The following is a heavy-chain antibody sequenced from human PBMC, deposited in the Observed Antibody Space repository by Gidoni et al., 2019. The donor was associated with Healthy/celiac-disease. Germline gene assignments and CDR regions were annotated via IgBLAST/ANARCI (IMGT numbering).Heavy chain of an antibody. Sequence: QVQLQESGPGLVKPSETLSLTCTVSGGSISRYYWSWIRQPPGKGLEWIGYIYYSGSTNYNPSLKSRVTISVDTSKNQFSLKLSSVTAADTAVYYCAREGGTLDYWGQGTLVTVSS. CDR2: IYYSGST. CDR3: AREGGTLDY. D-gene: IGHD1-26*01. CDR1: GGSISRYY. V-gene: IGHV4-59*01. J-gene: IGHJ4*02.